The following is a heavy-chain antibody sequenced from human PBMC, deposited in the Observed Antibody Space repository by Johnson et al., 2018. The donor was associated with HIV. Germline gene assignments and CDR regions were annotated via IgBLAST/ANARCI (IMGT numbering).Heavy chain of an antibody. D-gene: IGHD2-2*01. CDR3: TTALLIVVVPAATHAFDI. J-gene: IGHJ3*02. CDR2: ISYDGNNK. CDR1: GFTFSGYG. Sequence: QVQVVESGGGVVQPGKSLRLSCAASGFTFSGYGMHWVRQAPGKGLEWVAVISYDGNNKYYADSVKGRFTLSKDNSKNPLYLQMNSLKPEDTAVYYCTTALLIVVVPAATHAFDIWGQGTMVTVSS. V-gene: IGHV3-30*03.